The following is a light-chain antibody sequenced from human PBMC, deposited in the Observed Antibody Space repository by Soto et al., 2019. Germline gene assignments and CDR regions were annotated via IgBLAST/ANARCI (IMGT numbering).Light chain of an antibody. CDR3: QNYNSYSEA. Sequence: DIQMTPSPSTLSGSVGDRVTITCLASQTISSWLAWYQQKPGKAPKLLIYKASTLKSGVPSRFSGSGSGTEFTLTISSLQPDDFATYYCQNYNSYSEACGQGTKGAIK. V-gene: IGKV1-5*03. CDR1: QTISSW. J-gene: IGKJ1*01. CDR2: KAS.